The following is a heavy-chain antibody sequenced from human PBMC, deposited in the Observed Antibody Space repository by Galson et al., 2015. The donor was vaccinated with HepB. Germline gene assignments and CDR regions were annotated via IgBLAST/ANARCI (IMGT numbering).Heavy chain of an antibody. CDR3: AKCSGSNWFVPHHFDS. Sequence: LRLSCAASGFNFANYVMNWVRQAPGKGLEWVSSISGSGGSTYYRGSFKGRFTISRDNAKNTVYLQMKSLRADDTAVYYCAKCSGSNWFVPHHFDSWGQGTLVTVSS. D-gene: IGHD6-13*01. CDR1: GFNFANYV. CDR2: ISGSGGST. J-gene: IGHJ4*02. V-gene: IGHV3-23*01.